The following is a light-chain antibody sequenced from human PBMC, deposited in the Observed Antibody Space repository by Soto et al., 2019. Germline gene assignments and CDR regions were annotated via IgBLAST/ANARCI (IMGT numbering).Light chain of an antibody. CDR1: QSISHY. CDR3: QHSYSLPNS. CDR2: ASS. V-gene: IGKV1-39*01. J-gene: IGKJ2*03. Sequence: DIQMTQSPSSLSSSVGDRVTITCRASQSISHYLHWYQQKPGKAPKLLIYASSTLQSGVSSRFRISGSETDFTLTISSLQPEDFATYYCQHSYSLPNSLGQGTKLEIK.